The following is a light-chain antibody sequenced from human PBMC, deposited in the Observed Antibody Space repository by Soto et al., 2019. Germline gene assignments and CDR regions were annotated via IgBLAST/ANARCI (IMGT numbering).Light chain of an antibody. J-gene: IGKJ2*02. CDR2: GAS. CDR3: RHYNAWPPGT. V-gene: IGKV3-15*01. CDR1: QSVGTS. Sequence: DIEMTQSPAALSVSLGERATLSCRASQSVGTSVAWYQQKPGQAPRLLMYGASTRAAGVPARFSGSGSGTEFSLTISSLQSEDVAVYYCRHYNAWPPGTFGQGTKLEIK.